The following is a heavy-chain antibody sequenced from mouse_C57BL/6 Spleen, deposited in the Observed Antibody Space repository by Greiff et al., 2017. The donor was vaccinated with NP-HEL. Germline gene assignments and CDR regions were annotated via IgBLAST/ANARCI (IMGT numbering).Heavy chain of an antibody. CDR3: YDYDDYAMDY. Sequence: VQLQQSGPELVKPGASVKISCKASGYAFSSSWMNWVKQRPGKGLEWIGRIYPGDGDTNYIGKFKGKATLTADKSSSTAYMQLSSLTSEDSAVYFCYDYDDYAMDYWGQGTSVTVSS. CDR2: IYPGDGDT. V-gene: IGHV1-82*01. D-gene: IGHD2-4*01. J-gene: IGHJ4*01. CDR1: GYAFSSSW.